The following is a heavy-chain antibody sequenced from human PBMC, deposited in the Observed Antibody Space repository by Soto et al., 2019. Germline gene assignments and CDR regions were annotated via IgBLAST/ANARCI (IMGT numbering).Heavy chain of an antibody. J-gene: IGHJ5*02. CDR2: INHSGST. D-gene: IGHD1-1*01. Sequence: PSETLSLTCAVYGGSFSGYYWSWIRQPPGKGLEWIGEINHSGSTNYNPSLKSRVTISVDTSKNQFSLKLSSVTAADTAVYYCARRHLRYGTGPNWFDPWGQGTLVTVSS. CDR1: GGSFSGYY. CDR3: ARRHLRYGTGPNWFDP. V-gene: IGHV4-34*01.